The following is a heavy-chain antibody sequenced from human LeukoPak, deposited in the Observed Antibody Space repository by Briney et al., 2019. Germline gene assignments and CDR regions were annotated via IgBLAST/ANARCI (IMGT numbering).Heavy chain of an antibody. CDR2: INHSGST. V-gene: IGHV4-38-2*02. Sequence: SETLSLTCTVSGYSISSGYYWGWIRQPPGKGLEWIGEINHSGSTNYNPSLKSRVTISVDTSKNQFSLKLSSVTAADTAVYYCARGPPGGWFNYWGQGTLVTVSS. J-gene: IGHJ4*02. CDR1: GYSISSGYY. CDR3: ARGPPGGWFNY. D-gene: IGHD6-19*01.